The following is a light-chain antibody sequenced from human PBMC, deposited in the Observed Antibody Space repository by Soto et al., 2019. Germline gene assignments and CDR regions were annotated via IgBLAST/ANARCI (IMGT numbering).Light chain of an antibody. J-gene: IGKJ3*01. CDR2: AAS. CDR3: QQFNTYPPT. Sequence: DIQMTQSPSSLSASIGERDTITCRASQAISNHLVWLLQKPGTAPKSLIYAASHLQGGVPSRFSGSGSGTDFTLTISNLQPEDSATYYCQQFNTYPPTFGPGTKVDI. V-gene: IGKV1-16*01. CDR1: QAISNH.